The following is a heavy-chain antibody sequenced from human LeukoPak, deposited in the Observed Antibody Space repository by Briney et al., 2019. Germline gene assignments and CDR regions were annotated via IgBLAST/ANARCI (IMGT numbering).Heavy chain of an antibody. CDR3: AKDGDFWSGYYFDY. J-gene: IGHJ4*02. CDR2: IRYDGSNK. Sequence: PGGSLRLSCAASGFTVSSNYMSWVRQAPGKGLEWVAFIRYDGSNKYYADSVKGRFTISRDNSKNTLYLQMNSLRAEDTAVYYCAKDGDFWSGYYFDYWGQGTLVTVSS. CDR1: GFTVSSNY. D-gene: IGHD3-3*01. V-gene: IGHV3-30*02.